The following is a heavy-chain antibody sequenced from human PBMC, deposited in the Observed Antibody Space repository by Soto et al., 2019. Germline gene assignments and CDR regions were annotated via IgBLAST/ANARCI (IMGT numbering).Heavy chain of an antibody. J-gene: IGHJ6*02. CDR1: GGTFSSYA. CDR2: IIPIFGTA. Sequence: ASVKVSCKASGGTFSSYAISWVRQAPGQGLEWMGGIIPIFGTANYAQKFQGRVTITADESTSTAYMELSSLRSEDTAVYYCARVPVLRFLEWSEGGYYYYGMDVWGQGTTVTVSS. D-gene: IGHD3-3*01. V-gene: IGHV1-69*13. CDR3: ARVPVLRFLEWSEGGYYYYGMDV.